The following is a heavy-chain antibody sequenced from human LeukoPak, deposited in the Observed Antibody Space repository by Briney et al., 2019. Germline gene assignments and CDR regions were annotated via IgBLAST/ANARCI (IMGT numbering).Heavy chain of an antibody. CDR3: ARAPVVAATAKAIYYLDY. CDR2: ISSSSSTI. D-gene: IGHD2-15*01. CDR1: GFTFSSYS. J-gene: IGHJ4*02. Sequence: GGSLRLSCAASGFTFSSYSMNWVRQAPGKGLEWVSYISSSSSTIYYADSVKGRFTISRDNAKNSLYLQMNSLRAEDTAVYYCARAPVVAATAKAIYYLDYWGQGTLVTVSS. V-gene: IGHV3-48*01.